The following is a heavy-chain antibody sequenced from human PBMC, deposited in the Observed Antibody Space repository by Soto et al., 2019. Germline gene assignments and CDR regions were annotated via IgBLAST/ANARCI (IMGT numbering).Heavy chain of an antibody. Sequence: QVPLVQSGPQVEKPGASVKVSCKASGYTFSSYGFNWVRQAPGQGPEWMGWISTYNGNTDYAQKFQGRVTLTTDTSTSTGYMELRSLRTDDTAVYYCALAGYDSNYYAVTPLSAGHFWGQGTLVTVSS. D-gene: IGHD4-4*01. CDR3: ALAGYDSNYYAVTPLSAGHF. CDR2: ISTYNGNT. V-gene: IGHV1-18*01. J-gene: IGHJ4*02. CDR1: GYTFSSYG.